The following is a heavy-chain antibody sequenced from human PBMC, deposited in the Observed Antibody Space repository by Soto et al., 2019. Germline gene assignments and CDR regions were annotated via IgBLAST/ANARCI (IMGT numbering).Heavy chain of an antibody. Sequence: EVQMLESGGDLVQPGGSLRLSCAASGFTFSNYAMSWVRQAPGKGLEWVSAIGHSGDDTNYADSVKGRFTISRDNSKNTLYLQMNSLRAEDTAVYYCAKEWPGTRTPGLDCGGQGTLVTVSS. V-gene: IGHV3-23*01. J-gene: IGHJ4*02. CDR3: AKEWPGTRTPGLDC. D-gene: IGHD1-1*01. CDR1: GFTFSNYA. CDR2: IGHSGDDT.